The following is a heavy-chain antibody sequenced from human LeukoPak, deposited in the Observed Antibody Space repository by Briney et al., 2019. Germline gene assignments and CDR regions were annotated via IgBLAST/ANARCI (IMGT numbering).Heavy chain of an antibody. D-gene: IGHD6-13*01. V-gene: IGHV4-39*07. J-gene: IGHJ4*02. CDR2: IYYSGST. Sequence: PSETLSLTCTVCGGSISSSSYYWGWIRQPPGKGLEWIGNIYYSGSTYYNPSLKSRVTISVDTSKNQFSLKLSSVTAADTAVYYCARDRSSSWYEGLFDYWGQGTLVTVSS. CDR1: GGSISSSSYY. CDR3: ARDRSSSWYEGLFDY.